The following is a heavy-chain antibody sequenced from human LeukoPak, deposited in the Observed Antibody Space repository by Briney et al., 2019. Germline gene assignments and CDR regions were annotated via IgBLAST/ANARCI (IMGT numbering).Heavy chain of an antibody. V-gene: IGHV3-23*01. CDR1: GFTFSSYA. CDR3: AKTSGNYRLPIDQ. CDR2: ISGGGGGT. Sequence: PGGSLRLSCAASGFTFSSYAMSWVRQAPGKGLEWVSTISGGGGGTYYADSVKGRFTISRDNSKNTLYLQMNSLRAEDTAVYYCAKTSGNYRLPIDQWGQGTLVTVSS. J-gene: IGHJ4*02. D-gene: IGHD3-16*02.